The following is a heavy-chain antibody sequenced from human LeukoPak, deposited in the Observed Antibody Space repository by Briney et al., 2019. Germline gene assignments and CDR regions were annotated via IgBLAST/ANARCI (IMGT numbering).Heavy chain of an antibody. J-gene: IGHJ5*02. Sequence: PSQTLSLTSTVSGGSISSGDYYWSWIRQHPGKGLEWIGYIYYSGDTYYNPSLRSRVSISLDTSKNQFSLKLSSVTAADTAMYYCARDYGNNWFDPWGQGTLVTVSA. CDR1: GGSISSGDYY. D-gene: IGHD4-17*01. V-gene: IGHV4-31*03. CDR2: IYYSGDT. CDR3: ARDYGNNWFDP.